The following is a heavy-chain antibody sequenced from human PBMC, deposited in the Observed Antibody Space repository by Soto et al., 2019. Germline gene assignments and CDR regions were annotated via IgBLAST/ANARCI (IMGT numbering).Heavy chain of an antibody. Sequence: PSETLSLTCAVYGGSFGGYYWSWVGQRPGKGLEWIGEINHSGSTNYNPSLKSRVTISVDTSKNQFSLKLSSVTAADTAVYYCARGCPLTNLLGYGMDVWGKGTKVTVSS. CDR3: ARGCPLTNLLGYGMDV. D-gene: IGHD3-10*01. CDR1: GGSFGGYY. CDR2: INHSGST. V-gene: IGHV4-34*01. J-gene: IGHJ6*04.